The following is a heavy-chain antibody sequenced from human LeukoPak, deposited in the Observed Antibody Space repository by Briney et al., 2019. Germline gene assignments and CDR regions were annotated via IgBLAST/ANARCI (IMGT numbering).Heavy chain of an antibody. CDR3: VREPFGWYDY. Sequence: PGGSLRLSCAASGFTFSSYPMHWGRQAPGKGLEYVSAISTNGGATYYGNSVRGRFTISRDNSKSTLYLQMGGLRSEDTAVYYCVREPFGWYDYWGQGTLVTVSS. J-gene: IGHJ4*02. CDR2: ISTNGGAT. CDR1: GFTFSSYP. V-gene: IGHV3-64*01. D-gene: IGHD6-19*01.